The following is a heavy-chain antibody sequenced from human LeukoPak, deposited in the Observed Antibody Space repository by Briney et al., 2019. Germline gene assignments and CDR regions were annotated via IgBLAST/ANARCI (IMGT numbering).Heavy chain of an antibody. V-gene: IGHV3-74*01. CDR1: GSTFSRYW. CDR2: VKSDGSDT. CDR3: TTGIGNYYYY. Sequence: QAGGSLRLSCAASGSTFSRYWMHWVRQAPGKGLAWVSRVKSDGSDTIYADSVKGRFTISRDNAKNTLYLQMDSLRAEDTAVYYCTTGIGNYYYYWGQGTLVTVAS. J-gene: IGHJ4*02. D-gene: IGHD3-10*01.